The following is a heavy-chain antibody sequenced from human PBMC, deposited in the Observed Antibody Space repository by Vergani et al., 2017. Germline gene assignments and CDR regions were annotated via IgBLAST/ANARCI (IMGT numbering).Heavy chain of an antibody. CDR2: IYYSGST. CDR1: GGSISSYY. CDR3: ASNGGSGWYKRFDY. J-gene: IGHJ4*02. Sequence: QVQLQESGPGLVKPSETLSLTCTVSGGSISSYYWSWIRQPPGKGLEWIGYIYYSGSTNYNPSLKSRVTISVDTSKNQFSLKLSSVTAADTAVYYCASNGGSGWYKRFDYWGQGTLVTVSS. V-gene: IGHV4-59*01. D-gene: IGHD6-19*01.